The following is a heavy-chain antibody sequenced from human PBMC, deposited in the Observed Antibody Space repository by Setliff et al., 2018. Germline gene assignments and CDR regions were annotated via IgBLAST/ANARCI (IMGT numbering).Heavy chain of an antibody. CDR3: ARGGCSATSCLDY. Sequence: GGSLRLSCAASGFTFSTYDMSWVRQAPGKGLEWVSAISASGDTTYYADSVRGRFTISRDNAKNTLYLQMNSLEAEDTAVYYCARGGCSATSCLDYWGQGILVTVSS. D-gene: IGHD2-2*01. J-gene: IGHJ4*02. V-gene: IGHV3-23*01. CDR1: GFTFSTYD. CDR2: ISASGDTT.